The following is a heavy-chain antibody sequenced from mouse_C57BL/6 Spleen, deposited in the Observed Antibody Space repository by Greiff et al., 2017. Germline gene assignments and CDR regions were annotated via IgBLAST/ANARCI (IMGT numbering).Heavy chain of an antibody. V-gene: IGHV5-17*01. CDR1: GFTFSDYG. CDR2: ISSGSSTI. J-gene: IGHJ2*01. CDR3: AGGYYLFDY. Sequence: EVHLVESGGGLVKPGGSLKLSCAASGFTFSDYGMHWVRQAPEKGLEWVAYISSGSSTIYYADTVKGRFTISRDNAKNTLCLQMTSLRSDDTAVYYWAGGYYLFDYWGQGTTLTVSS. D-gene: IGHD1-1*02.